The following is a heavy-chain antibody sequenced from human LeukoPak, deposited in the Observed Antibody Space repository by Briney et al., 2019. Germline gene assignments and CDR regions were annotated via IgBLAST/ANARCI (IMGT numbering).Heavy chain of an antibody. J-gene: IGHJ4*02. Sequence: GGSLRLSCAASGFTFSSYGMHWVRQAPGKGLEWVAFIRYDGSNKYYADSVKGRFTISRDNSKNTLYLQMNSPRAEDTAVYYCAKDGAIFGMVILHFDYWGQGTLVTVSS. D-gene: IGHD3-3*01. CDR3: AKDGAIFGMVILHFDY. CDR1: GFTFSSYG. CDR2: IRYDGSNK. V-gene: IGHV3-30*02.